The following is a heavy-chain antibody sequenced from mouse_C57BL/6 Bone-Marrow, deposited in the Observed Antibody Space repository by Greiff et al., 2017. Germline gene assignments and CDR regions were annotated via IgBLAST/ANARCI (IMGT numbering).Heavy chain of an antibody. D-gene: IGHD2-4*01. CDR3: AIEGYDYSYDMDY. CDR1: GFTFSSYG. V-gene: IGHV5-6*01. CDR2: ISSGGSYT. Sequence: EVQRVESGGALVKPGGSLKLSCAASGFTFSSYGMSWVRQTPDKRLEWVATISSGGSYTYYPHNVTGRFTIAKDNAKNTRYLRMSSLKAEESAMYYGAIEGYDYSYDMDYWGQGTSVTVSS. J-gene: IGHJ4*01.